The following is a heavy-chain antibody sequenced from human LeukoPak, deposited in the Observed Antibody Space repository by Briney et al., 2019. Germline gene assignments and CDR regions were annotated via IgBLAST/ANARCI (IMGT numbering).Heavy chain of an antibody. D-gene: IGHD6-13*01. V-gene: IGHV3-7*01. CDR2: INQDESEK. CDR3: ARVTGWQQLAD. J-gene: IGHJ4*02. CDR1: GFTFSTYW. Sequence: GGSLRLSCAASGFTFSTYWMSWVRQAPGRGLEWVASINQDESEKYYVDSVKGRFIISRDNAKNSLYLQMNSPRPEDTAVYYCARVTGWQQLADWGQGTLVTVSS.